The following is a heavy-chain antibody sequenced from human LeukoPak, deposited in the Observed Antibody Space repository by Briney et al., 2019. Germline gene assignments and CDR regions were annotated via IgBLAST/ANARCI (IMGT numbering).Heavy chain of an antibody. V-gene: IGHV3-30*04. D-gene: IGHD6-13*01. Sequence: GRSLRLSCAASGFIFGSYAMHWVRQAPGKGLEWVTAISNDGSNKYYADSVKGRFTISRDNSKNTLYLQMNSLRAEDTAVYYCARGGRAAVPRAFDIWGQGTMVTVSS. CDR2: ISNDGSNK. CDR1: GFIFGSYA. CDR3: ARGGRAAVPRAFDI. J-gene: IGHJ3*02.